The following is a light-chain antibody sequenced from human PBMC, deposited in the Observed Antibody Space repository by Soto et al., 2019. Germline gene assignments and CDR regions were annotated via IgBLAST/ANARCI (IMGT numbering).Light chain of an antibody. J-gene: IGLJ2*01. CDR2: SNN. CDR3: AAWDDSLNGVV. Sequence: QSVLTQPPSASGTPGQRVTISCSGSSSNIGSKTVNWYQQLPGTAPKLLIYSNNQRPSGVPDRFSGSKSGTSASLAISGLQSEDEAEYYGAAWDDSLNGVVFGGGTKLTVL. V-gene: IGLV1-44*01. CDR1: SSNIGSKT.